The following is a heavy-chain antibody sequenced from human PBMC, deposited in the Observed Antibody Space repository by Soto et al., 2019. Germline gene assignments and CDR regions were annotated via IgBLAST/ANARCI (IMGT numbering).Heavy chain of an antibody. J-gene: IGHJ4*02. D-gene: IGHD3-10*01. CDR2: ISTYHGYA. CDR3: ARNGSGTYYPVPDY. CDR1: GYTFNNYG. V-gene: IGHV1-18*04. Sequence: QVQLVQSGAEVKKPGASVKVSCKASGYTFNNYGISWVRQAPGQGLEWMGWISTYHGYANYAQNVQGRVTMTTDTSTTTAYMELRSLRSDDTAVSYCARNGSGTYYPVPDYWGQGTLVTVSS.